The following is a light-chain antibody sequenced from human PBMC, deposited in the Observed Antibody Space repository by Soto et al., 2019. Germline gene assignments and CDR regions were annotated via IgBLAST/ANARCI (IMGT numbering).Light chain of an antibody. CDR3: QKYNSAPQP. J-gene: IGKJ1*01. V-gene: IGKV1-27*01. Sequence: DIQMTQSPSSLSASVGDRVTITCRASQGISKYLAWYQQKPGKVPTLLIYAASTLQSGVPSRFSGSGSGTHFTRTISSLQPEDVATYYCQKYNSAPQPFGQGNKVEIK. CDR2: AAS. CDR1: QGISKY.